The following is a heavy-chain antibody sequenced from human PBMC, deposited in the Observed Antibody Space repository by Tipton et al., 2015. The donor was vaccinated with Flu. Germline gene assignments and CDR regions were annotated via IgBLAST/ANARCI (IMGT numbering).Heavy chain of an antibody. CDR3: ARDPYSSSWSVFDY. CDR1: GFTFSSYS. D-gene: IGHD6-13*01. V-gene: IGHV3-21*01. CDR2: ISSSSSYI. J-gene: IGHJ4*02. Sequence: LTCAASGFTFSSYSMNWVRQAPGKGLEWVSSISSSSSYIYYADSVKGRFTISRDNAKNSLYLQMNSLRAEDTAVYYCARDPYSSSWSVFDYWGQGTLVTVSS.